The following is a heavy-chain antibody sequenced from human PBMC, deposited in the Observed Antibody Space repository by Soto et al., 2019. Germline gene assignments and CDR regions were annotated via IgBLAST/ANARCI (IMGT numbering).Heavy chain of an antibody. CDR2: INSDGSST. CDR1: GFTFSSYW. J-gene: IGHJ6*02. CDR3: ARDQYCSGGSCYEDYYYYGMDV. Sequence: PGGSLRLSCAASGFTFSSYWMHWVRQAPGKGLVWVSRINSDGSSTSYADSVKGRFTISRDNAKNTLYLQMNSLRAEDTAVYYCARDQYCSGGSCYEDYYYYGMDVWGQGTTVTVSS. D-gene: IGHD2-15*01. V-gene: IGHV3-74*01.